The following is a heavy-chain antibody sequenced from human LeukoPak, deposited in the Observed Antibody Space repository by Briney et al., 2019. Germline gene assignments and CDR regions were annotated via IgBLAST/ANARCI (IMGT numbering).Heavy chain of an antibody. CDR1: GFTFSSYA. CDR2: ISYDGSNK. CDR3: ARGPGGYSSGWVRYFDY. Sequence: PGGSLRLSCAASGFTFSSYAMHWVRQAPGKGLEWVAVISYDGSNKYYADSVKGRCTISRDNSKNTLYLQMNSLRAEDTAVYYCARGPGGYSSGWVRYFDYWGQGTLVTVSS. J-gene: IGHJ4*02. V-gene: IGHV3-30*04. D-gene: IGHD6-19*01.